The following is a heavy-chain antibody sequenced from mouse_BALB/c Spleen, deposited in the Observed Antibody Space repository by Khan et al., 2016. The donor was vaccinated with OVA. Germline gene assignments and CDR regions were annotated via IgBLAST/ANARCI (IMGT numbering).Heavy chain of an antibody. J-gene: IGHJ3*01. CDR3: AKEGAYYRSDGWFAY. CDR1: GYTFTTYT. D-gene: IGHD2-14*01. Sequence: QVQLKQSGAELARPGASVKMSCKASGYTFTTYTIHWVKQRPGQGLEWIGYIIPSTDYTTYNQKFKDKATLTADKSSSTAYMQLSSQTSDDSAVYYCAKEGAYYRSDGWFAYWGQGTLVTVSA. V-gene: IGHV1-4*01. CDR2: IIPSTDYT.